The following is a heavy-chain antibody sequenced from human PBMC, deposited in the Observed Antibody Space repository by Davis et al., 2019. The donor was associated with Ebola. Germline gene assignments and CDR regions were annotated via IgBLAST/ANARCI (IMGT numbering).Heavy chain of an antibody. Sequence: AASVKVSCKASGGTFSSYAISWVRQAPGQGLEWMGGIIPIFGTANYAQKFQGRVTITADESTSTAYMELSSLRSEDTAVYYCARFCSGGSCYGYYYGMDVWGQGTTVTVSS. V-gene: IGHV1-69*13. D-gene: IGHD2-15*01. CDR2: IIPIFGTA. CDR3: ARFCSGGSCYGYYYGMDV. J-gene: IGHJ6*02. CDR1: GGTFSSYA.